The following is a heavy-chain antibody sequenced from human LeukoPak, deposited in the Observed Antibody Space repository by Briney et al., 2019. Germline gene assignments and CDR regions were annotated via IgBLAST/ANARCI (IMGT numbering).Heavy chain of an antibody. V-gene: IGHV3-48*04. J-gene: IGHJ5*02. CDR1: GFTFSSYS. CDR3: ARDTSDVLLWFGELNWFDP. Sequence: GGSLRLSCAASGFTFSSYSMNWVRQAPGKGLEWVSFISSSSSTIYYADSVKGRFTISRDNAKNSPYLQMNSLRAEDTAVYYCARDTSDVLLWFGELNWFDPWGQGTLVTVSS. D-gene: IGHD3-10*01. CDR2: ISSSSSTI.